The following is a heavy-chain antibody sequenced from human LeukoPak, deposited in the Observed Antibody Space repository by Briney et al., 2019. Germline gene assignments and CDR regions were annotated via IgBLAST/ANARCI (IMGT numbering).Heavy chain of an antibody. D-gene: IGHD3-10*01. V-gene: IGHV4-61*02. CDR3: ARSFKAGAFDI. CDR2: IYTSGST. CDR1: GGSISSGSYY. Sequence: SETLSLTCTVSGGSISSGSYYWSWIRQPAGKGLEWIGRIYTSGSTNYNPSLKSRVTISVDTSKNQFSLKLSSVTAADTAVYYCARSFKAGAFDIWGQGTMVTVPS. J-gene: IGHJ3*02.